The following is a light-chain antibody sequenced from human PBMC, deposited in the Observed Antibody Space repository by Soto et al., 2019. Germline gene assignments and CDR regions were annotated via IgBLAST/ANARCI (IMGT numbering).Light chain of an antibody. CDR1: QSVDAY. CDR3: QQRSNWAPT. V-gene: IGKV3-11*01. CDR2: DAS. J-gene: IGKJ1*01. Sequence: EIVLTQSPTTVSLSPGERATLSCRASQSVDAYLAWYQQRPGQAPRLLIFDASNRATGIPTRFSGSGFGTDLTLTISSLEPEDFASYYCQQRSNWAPTFGQGTKVEIK.